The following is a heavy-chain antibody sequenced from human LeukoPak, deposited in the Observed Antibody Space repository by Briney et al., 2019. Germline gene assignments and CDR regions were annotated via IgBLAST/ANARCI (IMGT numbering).Heavy chain of an antibody. Sequence: ASVKVSCKASGYTFTSYDINWVRQATGQGLEWMGWMNPNSGNTGYAQKFQGRVTMTRNTSISTAYMELSSLRSEDTAVYYCARGNQLLRSYYVDVWGKGTTVTVSS. D-gene: IGHD2-2*01. J-gene: IGHJ6*03. V-gene: IGHV1-8*01. CDR1: GYTFTSYD. CDR3: ARGNQLLRSYYVDV. CDR2: MNPNSGNT.